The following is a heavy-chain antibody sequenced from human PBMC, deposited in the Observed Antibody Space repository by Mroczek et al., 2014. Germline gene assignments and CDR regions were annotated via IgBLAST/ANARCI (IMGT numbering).Heavy chain of an antibody. CDR3: ASSSRITMVRGVIITIPSYYYYYMDV. CDR1: GGSISSGDYY. J-gene: IGHJ6*03. Sequence: VQLQESGPGLVKPSQTLSLTCTVSGGSISSGDYYWSWIRQPPGKGLEWIGYIYYSGSTYYNPSLKSRVTISVDTSKNQFSLKLSSVTAADTAVYYCASSSRITMVRGVIITIPSYYYYYMDVWGKGTTVTVSS. D-gene: IGHD3-10*01. CDR2: IYYSGST. V-gene: IGHV4-30-4*01.